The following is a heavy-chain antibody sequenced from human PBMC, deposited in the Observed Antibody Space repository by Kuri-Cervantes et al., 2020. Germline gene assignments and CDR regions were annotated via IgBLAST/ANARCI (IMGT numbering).Heavy chain of an antibody. CDR1: GFTVSSNY. Sequence: GGSLRLSCAASGFTVSSNYMSWVRQAPGKGLEWVSVIYSGGGTYYADSVKGRFTISRDNSKNTLYLQMNSLRAEDTAVYYCAREGRILTWGFVDYWGQGTLVTVSS. V-gene: IGHV3-53*01. J-gene: IGHJ4*02. CDR2: IYSGGGT. D-gene: IGHD3-16*01. CDR3: AREGRILTWGFVDY.